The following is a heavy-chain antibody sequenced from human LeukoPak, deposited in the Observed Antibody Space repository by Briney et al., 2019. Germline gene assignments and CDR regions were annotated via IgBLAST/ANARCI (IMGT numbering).Heavy chain of an antibody. Sequence: ASVKVSCKASGYTFTSYDINWVRQATGQGLEWMGWMNPNSGNTGYAQMFQGRVTITRNTSISTAYMELSSLRSEDTAVYYCARGRPAIIAARRGRWFDPWGQGTLVTVSS. J-gene: IGHJ5*02. CDR2: MNPNSGNT. CDR1: GYTFTSYD. V-gene: IGHV1-8*03. D-gene: IGHD6-6*01. CDR3: ARGRPAIIAARRGRWFDP.